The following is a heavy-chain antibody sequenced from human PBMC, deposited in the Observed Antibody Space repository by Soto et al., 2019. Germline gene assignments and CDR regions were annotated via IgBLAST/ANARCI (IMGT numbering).Heavy chain of an antibody. D-gene: IGHD3-22*01. V-gene: IGHV3-23*01. CDR2: IGADGVTT. J-gene: IGHJ4*02. CDR3: VFPSSGKYFFDY. Sequence: PCGSLRLSCASSGFTFRNSAMNVVRQTPGKGLEWVSAIGADGVTTYYVDSVKGRFTVSRDSSKNTLYLQMNSLRAEDTAVYYCVFPSSGKYFFDYWGKGALVTVSS. CDR1: GFTFRNSA.